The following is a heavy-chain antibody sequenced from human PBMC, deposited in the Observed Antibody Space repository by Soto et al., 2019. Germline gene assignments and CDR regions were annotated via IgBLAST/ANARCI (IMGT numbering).Heavy chain of an antibody. J-gene: IGHJ4*02. Sequence: GGSLRLSCAASGFTFSNAWMSWVRQAPGKGLEWVGRIKSKTDGGTTDYHAPVKGRFTISRDDSKNALYLQMNSLKTEEAAVYYCSTADPQPKRVDYWGQGTLVTVSS. CDR3: STADPQPKRVDY. V-gene: IGHV3-15*01. CDR1: GFTFSNAW. CDR2: IKSKTDGGTT. D-gene: IGHD5-18*01.